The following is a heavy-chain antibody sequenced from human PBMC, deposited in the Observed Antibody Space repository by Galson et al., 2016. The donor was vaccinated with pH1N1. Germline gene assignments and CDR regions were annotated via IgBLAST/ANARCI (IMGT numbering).Heavy chain of an antibody. CDR1: GFTFSSYS. CDR2: ISTGTSK. J-gene: IGHJ4*02. CDR3: ARDRDSGSPWKLGVVLY. Sequence: SLRLSCAASGFTFSSYSMCWVRQAPGKGLEWVSYISTGTSKYYEDSVKGRFTISRDNAKNSLYLQMNSLRAEDTAVYYCARDRDSGSPWKLGVVLYWGQGILVSVSS. D-gene: IGHD1-26*01. V-gene: IGHV3-48*01.